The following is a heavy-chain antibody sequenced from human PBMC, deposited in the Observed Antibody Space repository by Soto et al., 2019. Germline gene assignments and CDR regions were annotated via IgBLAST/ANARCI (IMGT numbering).Heavy chain of an antibody. CDR1: GFTFSSYW. CDR2: IKQDGSEK. CDR3: ARDLRGSVQLWFIIGYGMDV. J-gene: IGHJ6*02. D-gene: IGHD5-18*01. V-gene: IGHV3-7*03. Sequence: GGSLRLSCAASGFTFSSYWMSWVRQAPGKGLEWVANIKQDGSEKYYVDSVKGRFTISRDNAKNSLYLQMNSLRAEDTAVYYFARDLRGSVQLWFIIGYGMDVWGQGTTVTVSS.